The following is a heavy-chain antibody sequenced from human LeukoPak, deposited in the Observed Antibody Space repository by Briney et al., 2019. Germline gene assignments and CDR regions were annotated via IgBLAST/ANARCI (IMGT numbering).Heavy chain of an antibody. CDR3: ARRSYDGSGYYYVDY. Sequence: SETLSLTCTVSGGSISSSGYYWGWIRQPPGKWLEWIVSISSGGSTHYIPSLKSRATISVDTSKNLFSLKLTSVTAADTAVYYCARRSYDGSGYYYVDYWGQGTLVTVSS. V-gene: IGHV4-39*01. J-gene: IGHJ4*02. CDR2: ISSGGST. D-gene: IGHD3-22*01. CDR1: GGSISSSGYY.